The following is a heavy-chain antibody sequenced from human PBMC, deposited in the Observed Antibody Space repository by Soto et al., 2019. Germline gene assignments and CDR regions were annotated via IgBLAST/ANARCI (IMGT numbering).Heavy chain of an antibody. CDR3: ARDTLCSGGSCYSVRAWFDP. CDR2: IYHSGST. D-gene: IGHD2-15*01. J-gene: IGHJ5*02. Sequence: PSETLSLTCAVSGGSISSSNWWSWVRQPPGKGLEWIGEIYHSGSTNYNQSLKSRDTISVDKSKNPFSLKLSSVTAADTAVYYCARDTLCSGGSCYSVRAWFDPWGQGTLVTVSS. V-gene: IGHV4-4*02. CDR1: GGSISSSNW.